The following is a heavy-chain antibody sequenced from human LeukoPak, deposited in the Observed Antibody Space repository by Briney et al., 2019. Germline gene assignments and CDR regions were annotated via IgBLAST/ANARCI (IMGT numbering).Heavy chain of an antibody. CDR2: ISSSGSTI. V-gene: IGHV3-48*03. CDR1: GFTFSSYE. J-gene: IGHJ6*02. D-gene: IGHD3-10*01. Sequence: GGSLRLSCADSGFTFSSYEMNWVRQAPGKGLEWVSYISSSGSTIYYADSVKGLFTISRDNAKNSLYLQMNSLRAEDTAVYYCARVYYYGSGSYWAVYYGMDVWGQGTTVTVSS. CDR3: ARVYYYGSGSYWAVYYGMDV.